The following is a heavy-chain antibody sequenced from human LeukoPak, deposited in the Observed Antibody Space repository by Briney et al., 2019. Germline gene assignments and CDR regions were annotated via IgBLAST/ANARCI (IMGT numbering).Heavy chain of an antibody. CDR1: GFTFSSYG. J-gene: IGHJ4*02. Sequence: HPGGSLRLSCAASGFTFSSYGMHWVRQAPGKGLEWVAFIRYDGSNKYYADPVKGRFTISRDNSKNTLYLQMNSLRAEDTAVYYCAKGDAAIGTFDYWGQGTLVTVSS. D-gene: IGHD5-18*01. V-gene: IGHV3-30*02. CDR2: IRYDGSNK. CDR3: AKGDAAIGTFDY.